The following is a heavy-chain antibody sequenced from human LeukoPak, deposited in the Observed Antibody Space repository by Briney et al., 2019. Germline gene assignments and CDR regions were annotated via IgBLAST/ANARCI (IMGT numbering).Heavy chain of an antibody. J-gene: IGHJ6*02. V-gene: IGHV3-23*01. D-gene: IGHD3-22*01. CDR3: AKLENYYDSSGYGMDV. CDR1: GFTFSSYA. Sequence: QPGGSLRLSCAASGFTFSSYAMSWVRQAPGKGLEWVSAISGSGNSPYYADSVKGRFTISRDNSKNTLYLQMNSLRAEDTAVYYCAKLENYYDSSGYGMDVWGQGTTVTVSS. CDR2: ISGSGNSP.